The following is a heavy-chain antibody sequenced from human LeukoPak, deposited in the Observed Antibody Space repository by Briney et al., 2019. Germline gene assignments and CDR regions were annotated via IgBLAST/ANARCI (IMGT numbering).Heavy chain of an antibody. Sequence: SETLSLTCTVSGGSISSYYWSWIRQPPGKGLEWIGYIYYSGSTNYNPSLKSRVTISVDTSKNQFSLKLSSVTAADTAVYYCARRRDYSNYEACFGYWGQGTLVTVSS. J-gene: IGHJ4*02. CDR2: IYYSGST. V-gene: IGHV4-59*01. CDR1: GGSISSYY. CDR3: ARRRDYSNYEACFGY. D-gene: IGHD4-11*01.